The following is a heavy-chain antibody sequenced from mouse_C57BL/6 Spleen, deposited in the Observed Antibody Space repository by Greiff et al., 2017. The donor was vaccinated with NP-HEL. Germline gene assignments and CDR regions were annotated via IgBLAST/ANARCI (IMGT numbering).Heavy chain of an antibody. CDR2: INPNNGGT. Sequence: EVKLMESGPELVKPGASVKIPCKASGYTFTDYNMDWVKQSHGKSLEWIGDINPNNGGTIYNQKFKGKATLTVDKSSSTAYMELRSLTSEDTAVYYCARRDGYYHYYAMDYWGQGTSVTVSS. CDR1: GYTFTDYN. V-gene: IGHV1-18*01. CDR3: ARRDGYYHYYAMDY. D-gene: IGHD2-3*01. J-gene: IGHJ4*01.